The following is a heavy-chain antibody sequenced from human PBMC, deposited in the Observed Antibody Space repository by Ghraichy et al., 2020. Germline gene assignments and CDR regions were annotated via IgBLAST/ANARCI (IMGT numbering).Heavy chain of an antibody. J-gene: IGHJ6*03. V-gene: IGHV3-11*01. D-gene: IGHD6-6*01. CDR2: ISSIGSTI. Sequence: GGSLRLSCAASGFTFRDYYMTWIRQAPGKGLEWVLYISSIGSTIYYADSVKGRFTISRDNAKNSLYLQMNSLRAEDTAVYYCARVREQLVPYYYYYMDVWGKGTTVTVSS. CDR1: GFTFRDYY. CDR3: ARVREQLVPYYYYYMDV.